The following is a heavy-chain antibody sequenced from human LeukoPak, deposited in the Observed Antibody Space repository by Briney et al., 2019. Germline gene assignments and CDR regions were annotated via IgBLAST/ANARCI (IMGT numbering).Heavy chain of an antibody. J-gene: IGHJ1*01. D-gene: IGHD2-15*01. CDR1: GFTFDDYA. Sequence: PGRSLRLSCAASGFTFDDYAMHWVRQAPGKGLEWVSGISWNSGSIVYADSVKGRFTISRDNAKNSLYLQMNSLRAEDTALYYCAKGYCSGGSCSRGYFQHWGQGTLVTVSS. CDR2: ISWNSGSI. CDR3: AKGYCSGGSCSRGYFQH. V-gene: IGHV3-9*01.